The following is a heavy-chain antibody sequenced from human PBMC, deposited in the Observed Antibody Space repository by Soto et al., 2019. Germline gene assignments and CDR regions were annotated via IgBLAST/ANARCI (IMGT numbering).Heavy chain of an antibody. CDR3: AKDQYVVVTTNWFDP. Sequence: GGSLSLSCAASGFPFSSYAMSWVRQAPGKGLEWVSTIGGSGGSTYYADSVKGRFTISRDNSKNTLYLQMNSLRAEDTAVYYCAKDQYVVVTTNWFDPWGQGTLVTVSS. D-gene: IGHD2-21*02. J-gene: IGHJ5*02. CDR1: GFPFSSYA. V-gene: IGHV3-23*01. CDR2: IGGSGGST.